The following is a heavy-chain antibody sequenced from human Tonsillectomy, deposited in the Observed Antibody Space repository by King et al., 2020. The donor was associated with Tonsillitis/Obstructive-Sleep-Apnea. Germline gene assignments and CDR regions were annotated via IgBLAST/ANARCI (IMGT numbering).Heavy chain of an antibody. V-gene: IGHV3-11*01. Sequence: VQLVESGGGLVKPGGSLRLSCAASGFTFSDYYMSWIRQAPGKGLEWVSYISSSGSAIYYADSVKGRFTISRDNANKLLYVQMNSLRAEDTAVYYCARLDLEWFHFFDYWGQGTLVTVSS. J-gene: IGHJ4*02. CDR1: GFTFSDYY. CDR2: ISSSGSAI. CDR3: ARLDLEWFHFFDY. D-gene: IGHD3-3*01.